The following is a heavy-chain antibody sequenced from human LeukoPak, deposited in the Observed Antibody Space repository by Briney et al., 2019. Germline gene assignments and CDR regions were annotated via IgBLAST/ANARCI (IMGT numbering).Heavy chain of an antibody. V-gene: IGHV1-18*04. CDR2: ISAYNGNT. J-gene: IGHJ6*04. Sequence: ASVKVSCKASGYTFTKYGFNWVRQAPGQGLEWMGYISAYNGNTNYAQKFQGRLTVTTDTSTSTAYMELRSLTSDDTAVYYCARVDEAPNIVVVPIAPHHFYAMDVWAEGPRSPSPQ. D-gene: IGHD2-2*01. CDR1: GYTFTKYG. CDR3: ARVDEAPNIVVVPIAPHHFYAMDV.